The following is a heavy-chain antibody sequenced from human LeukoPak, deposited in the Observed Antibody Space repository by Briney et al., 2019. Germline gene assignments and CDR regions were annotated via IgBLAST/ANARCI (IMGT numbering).Heavy chain of an antibody. CDR2: INHSGST. D-gene: IGHD2-15*01. J-gene: IGHJ4*02. CDR3: ARHCSGGSCYSGVDY. Sequence: LRLSCAASGFTFTNYAMSWVRQPPGKGLEWIGEINHSGSTNYNPSLKSRVTISVDTSKNQFSLKLSSVTAADTAVYYCARHCSGGSCYSGVDYWGQGTLVTVSS. CDR1: GFTFTNYA. V-gene: IGHV4-34*01.